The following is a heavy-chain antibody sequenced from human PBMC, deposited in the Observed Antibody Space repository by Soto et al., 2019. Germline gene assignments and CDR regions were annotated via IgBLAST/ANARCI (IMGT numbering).Heavy chain of an antibody. D-gene: IGHD3-3*01. Sequence: GGSLRLSCAASGFTFSSYGMHWVRQAPGKGLEWVAVIWYDGSNKYYADSVKGRFTISRDNSKNTLYLQMNSLRAEDTGVYYCARVLQIFVVVIGGAYYYGMDVWGQGTTVTVSS. V-gene: IGHV3-33*01. CDR3: ARVLQIFVVVIGGAYYYGMDV. J-gene: IGHJ6*02. CDR1: GFTFSSYG. CDR2: IWYDGSNK.